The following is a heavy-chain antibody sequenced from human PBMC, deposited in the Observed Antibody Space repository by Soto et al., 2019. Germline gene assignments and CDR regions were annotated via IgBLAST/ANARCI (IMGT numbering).Heavy chain of an antibody. CDR1: GYTFTSYG. Sequence: QVQLVQSGAEVKKPGASVKVSCKASGYTFTSYGISWVRQAPGQGLEWMGWISAYNGNTNYAQKLQGRVTMTTDTSTSTAYMELRSLRSDDTAVYYCASFSIAATDPYGMDVWGQGTMVTVSS. V-gene: IGHV1-18*01. CDR3: ASFSIAATDPYGMDV. J-gene: IGHJ6*02. D-gene: IGHD6-13*01. CDR2: ISAYNGNT.